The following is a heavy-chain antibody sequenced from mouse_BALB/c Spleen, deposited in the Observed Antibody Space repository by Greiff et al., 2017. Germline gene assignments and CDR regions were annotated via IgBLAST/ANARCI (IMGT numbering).Heavy chain of an antibody. J-gene: IGHJ2*01. V-gene: IGHV1-69*02. D-gene: IGHD2-14*01. CDR3: TKAYYRYENYFDY. CDR1: GYTFTSYW. Sequence: VQLQQPGAELVRPGASVKLSCKASGYTFTSYWINWVKQRPGQGLEWIGNIYPSDSYTNYNQKFKDKATLTVDKSSSTAYMQLSSPTSEDSAVYYCTKAYYRYENYFDYWGQGTTLTVSS. CDR2: IYPSDSYT.